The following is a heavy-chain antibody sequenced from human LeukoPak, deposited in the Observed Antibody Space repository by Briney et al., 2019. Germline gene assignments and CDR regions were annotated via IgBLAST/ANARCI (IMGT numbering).Heavy chain of an antibody. CDR2: IYISGDT. CDR1: GGSISSGDYY. V-gene: IGHV4-61*02. Sequence: SETLSLTCTVSGGSISSGDYYWNWIRQPAGKGLEWIGRIYISGDTNYNPSLKSRVTISVDTSKNQFSLKLSSVTAADTAVYYCARLGVLLVPAAMGYYYYYYMDVWGKGTTVTVSS. CDR3: ARLGVLLVPAAMGYYYYYYMDV. J-gene: IGHJ6*03. D-gene: IGHD2-2*01.